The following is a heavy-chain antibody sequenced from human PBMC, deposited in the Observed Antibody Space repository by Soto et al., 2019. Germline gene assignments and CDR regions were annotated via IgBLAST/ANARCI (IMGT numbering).Heavy chain of an antibody. CDR1: GGSVSSRSNYY. Sequence: PSETLSLTCAVYGGSVSSRSNYYWSWIRQPPGKGLEWIGEMSHSGGTHFNPSLKSRVTISVDTSKNQFSLKLSSVTAADTAVYYCATDGSSHPHYYYGMDVWGQGTTVTVSS. CDR2: MSHSGGT. J-gene: IGHJ6*02. D-gene: IGHD6-6*01. V-gene: IGHV4-34*01. CDR3: ATDGSSHPHYYYGMDV.